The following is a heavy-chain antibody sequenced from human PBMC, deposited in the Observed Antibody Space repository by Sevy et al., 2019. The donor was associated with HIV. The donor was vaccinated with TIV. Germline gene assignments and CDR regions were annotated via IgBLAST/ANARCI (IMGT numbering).Heavy chain of an antibody. CDR3: AKDRTDYYDSGYYRSSYYYGMDV. CDR1: EFTFSSYA. D-gene: IGHD3-22*01. CDR2: ISGSGGSS. J-gene: IGHJ6*02. V-gene: IGHV3-23*01. Sequence: GGSLRLSCAASEFTFSSYAMSWVRQAPGKGLEWVSAISGSGGSSYYADSVKGRFTISRDNSKNTLYLQMNSLRAEDTAVYYCAKDRTDYYDSGYYRSSYYYGMDVWGQRTTVTDSS.